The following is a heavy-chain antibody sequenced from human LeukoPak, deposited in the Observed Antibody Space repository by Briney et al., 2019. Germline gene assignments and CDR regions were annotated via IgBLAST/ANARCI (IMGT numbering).Heavy chain of an antibody. CDR1: GGSISSSSYY. CDR3: ACVYYYDSSRIDY. V-gene: IGHV4-39*01. Sequence: PSETLSLTCTVSGGSISSSSYYWGWIRQPPGKGLEWIGSIYYSGSTYYNPSLKSRVTISVDTSKNQFSLKLSSVTAADTAVYYCACVYYYDSSRIDYWGQGTLVTVSS. D-gene: IGHD3-22*01. J-gene: IGHJ4*02. CDR2: IYYSGST.